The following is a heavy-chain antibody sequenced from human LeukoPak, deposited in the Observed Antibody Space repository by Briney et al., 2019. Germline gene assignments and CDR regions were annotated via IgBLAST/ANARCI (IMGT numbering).Heavy chain of an antibody. Sequence: GASLKISCRGSGYSFTNYWIGWVRQLPGKGLEWMGVIYPGDSNTRYSPSLQGQVTISADKSINTAYLQWSSLKASDTAMYYCAGRRTRPEAFDVWGQGTMVTVSS. J-gene: IGHJ3*01. CDR1: GYSFTNYW. D-gene: IGHD1-14*01. CDR2: IYPGDSNT. CDR3: AGRRTRPEAFDV. V-gene: IGHV5-51*01.